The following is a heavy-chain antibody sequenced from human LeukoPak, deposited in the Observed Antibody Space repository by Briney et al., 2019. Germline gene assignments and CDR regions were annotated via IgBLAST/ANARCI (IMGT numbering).Heavy chain of an antibody. J-gene: IGHJ4*02. CDR1: GYTFTSYD. Sequence: ASVKVSCKASGYTFTSYDNNWVRQATGQGLEWMGWMNPNSGNTGYAQKFQGRVTMTRNTSISTAYMELSSLRSEDTAVYYCARGQKRSTYYDFWSGYYPPLYFDYWGQGTLVTVSS. CDR3: ARGQKRSTYYDFWSGYYPPLYFDY. V-gene: IGHV1-8*01. CDR2: MNPNSGNT. D-gene: IGHD3-3*01.